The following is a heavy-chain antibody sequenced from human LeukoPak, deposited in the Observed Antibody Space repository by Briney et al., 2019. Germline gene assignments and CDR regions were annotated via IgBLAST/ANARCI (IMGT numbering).Heavy chain of an antibody. Sequence: SGGSLRLSCAASGFTFSDYSMNWVRQAPGKGLEWISYIRDSSSTISYAGSVRGRFTISRDNAKNSLYLQMNSLRDEDTAEYYCARDHNYAFDYWGQGTLVTVSS. V-gene: IGHV3-48*02. CDR3: ARDHNYAFDY. D-gene: IGHD5-18*01. CDR1: GFTFSDYS. J-gene: IGHJ4*02. CDR2: IRDSSSTI.